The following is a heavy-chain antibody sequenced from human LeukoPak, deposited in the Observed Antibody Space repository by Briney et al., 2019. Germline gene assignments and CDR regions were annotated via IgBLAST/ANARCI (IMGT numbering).Heavy chain of an antibody. D-gene: IGHD6-19*01. CDR2: ISSSSSYT. CDR1: RFTFSDYY. V-gene: IGHV3-11*05. Sequence: GGSLRLSCAACRFTFSDYYMTWIGQAPGKGLEWVSYISSSSSYTNYADSVKGRFTISRDNAKNSLYLQMNSLRAEDTAVYYCARDSGLRGWSYRGYAFDIWGQGTMVTVSS. CDR3: ARDSGLRGWSYRGYAFDI. J-gene: IGHJ3*02.